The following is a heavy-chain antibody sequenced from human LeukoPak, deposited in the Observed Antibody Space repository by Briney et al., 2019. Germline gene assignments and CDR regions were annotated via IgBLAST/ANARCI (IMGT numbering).Heavy chain of an antibody. Sequence: PGGSLRLSCAASGLTFSTYPIHWVRQAPDEGLEWVAVITHDGGSKYYADSVKGRFTISRDNSKNTVFLHMNSLRPEDTAVYYCFTGRHYYYDSWGQGTLVTVSS. D-gene: IGHD3-22*01. CDR3: FTGRHYYYDS. J-gene: IGHJ5*01. V-gene: IGHV3-30*01. CDR2: ITHDGGSK. CDR1: GLTFSTYP.